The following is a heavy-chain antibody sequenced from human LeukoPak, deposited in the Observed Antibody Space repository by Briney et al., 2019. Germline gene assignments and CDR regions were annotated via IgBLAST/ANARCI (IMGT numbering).Heavy chain of an antibody. CDR2: ISSSSSYI. CDR3: ARDIGLAAAGTPPSYGVDV. V-gene: IGHV3-21*01. Sequence: GGSLRLSCAASGFTFSSYSMNWVRQAPGKGLEWVSSISSSSSYIYYADSVKGRFTISRDNAKNSLYLQMNSLRAEDTAVYYCARDIGLAAAGTPPSYGVDVWGQGTTVTVSS. CDR1: GFTFSSYS. D-gene: IGHD6-13*01. J-gene: IGHJ6*02.